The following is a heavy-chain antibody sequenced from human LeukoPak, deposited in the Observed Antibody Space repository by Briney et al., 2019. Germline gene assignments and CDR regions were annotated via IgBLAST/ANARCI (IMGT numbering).Heavy chain of an antibody. D-gene: IGHD3-10*01. CDR3: AGDYSSGSYRFDF. J-gene: IGHJ4*02. V-gene: IGHV4-59*13. CDR2: IYSSGGT. Sequence: SETLSLTCRVSYGSINSYYWNWIRQPPGKGLEWIGYIYSSGGTTYNPSLKGRVTMTVDTSKNQHYLKLTSVTAADTAVYYCAGDYSSGSYRFDFWGRGSLVTVSS. CDR1: YGSINSYY.